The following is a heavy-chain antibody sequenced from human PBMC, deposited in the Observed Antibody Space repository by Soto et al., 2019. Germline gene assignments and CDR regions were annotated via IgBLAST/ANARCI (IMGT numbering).Heavy chain of an antibody. CDR3: ARSDGYSLTPDY. D-gene: IGHD4-4*01. V-gene: IGHV1-69*13. J-gene: IGHJ4*02. CDR1: GGTFSSYA. CDR2: IIPIFGTA. Sequence: SVKVSCKASGGTFSSYAISWVRQAPGQGLEWMGGIIPIFGTANYAQKFQGRVTITADESTSTAYMELSSLRSEDTAVYYCARSDGYSLTPDYWGQGTLITVSS.